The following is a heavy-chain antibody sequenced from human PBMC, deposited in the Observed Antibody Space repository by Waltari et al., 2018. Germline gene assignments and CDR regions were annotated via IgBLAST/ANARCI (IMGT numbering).Heavy chain of an antibody. D-gene: IGHD3-22*01. Sequence: VESGGGVIRPGGSLRLSCEASGFTFDDYGVREVRQGPGKGLEWIAGINWKGDKVAYGDAVRGRFIISRDNAKNLLYLQMNTVGLDDTALYYGARGGDSSWPRWGQGTLVTVSA. CDR3: ARGGDSSWPR. J-gene: IGHJ4*02. CDR2: INWKGDKV. V-gene: IGHV3-20*04. CDR1: GFTFDDYG.